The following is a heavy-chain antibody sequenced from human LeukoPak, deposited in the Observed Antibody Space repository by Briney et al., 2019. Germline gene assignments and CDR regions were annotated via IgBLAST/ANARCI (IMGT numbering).Heavy chain of an antibody. CDR3: ARDGRDIVVVPAAMDYYYMDV. J-gene: IGHJ6*03. CDR2: IYTSGST. D-gene: IGHD2-2*01. Sequence: PSETLSLTCTVSGGSISSYYWSWIRQPAGKGLEWIGRIYTSGSTNYNPSLKSRVTMSVDTSKNQFSLKLSSVTAADTAVYYCARDGRDIVVVPAAMDYYYMDVWGKGTTVTVSS. V-gene: IGHV4-4*07. CDR1: GGSISSYY.